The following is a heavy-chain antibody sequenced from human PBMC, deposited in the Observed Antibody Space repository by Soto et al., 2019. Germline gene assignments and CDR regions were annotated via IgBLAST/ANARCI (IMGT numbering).Heavy chain of an antibody. CDR2: INHSGST. D-gene: IGHD6-13*01. CDR3: ASFHRAAGTEY. V-gene: IGHV4-34*01. CDR1: GGSFSDYY. J-gene: IGHJ4*02. Sequence: SETLSLTCAVYGGSFSDYYWSWIRQPPGKGLEWIGEINHSGSTNYNPSLKSRVTISVDTSKIQFSLKVTSVTAADTAVYYCASFHRAAGTEYWGQGTLVTVSS.